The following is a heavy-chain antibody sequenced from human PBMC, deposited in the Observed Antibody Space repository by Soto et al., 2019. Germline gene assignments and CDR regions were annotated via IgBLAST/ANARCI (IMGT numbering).Heavy chain of an antibody. CDR3: ARDDVGSAWPY. D-gene: IGHD6-19*01. Sequence: QVKLVQSGADVKKPGASVKVSCKTSGYNFIANAVHWVRQAPGQGLEWMGWINCDNGNTKYSRKMQGRLTISREKSASTVYMELSGLTTEDTAVYFCARDDVGSAWPYWGQGTLVSVSS. CDR1: GYNFIANA. CDR2: INCDNGNT. J-gene: IGHJ4*02. V-gene: IGHV1-3*01.